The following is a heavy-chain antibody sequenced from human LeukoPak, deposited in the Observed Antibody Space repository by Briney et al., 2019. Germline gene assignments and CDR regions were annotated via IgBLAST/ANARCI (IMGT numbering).Heavy chain of an antibody. V-gene: IGHV3-30*18. D-gene: IGHD2-8*01. J-gene: IGHJ4*02. CDR1: GFTFSSYG. CDR3: AKVRNIVLMVYALDY. CDR2: ISYDGSNK. Sequence: GGSLRLSCAASGFTFSSYGMHWVRQAPGKGLEWVAVISYDGSNKYYADSVKGRFTISRDNSKNTLYLQMNSLRAEDTAAYYCAKVRNIVLMVYALDYWGQGTLVTVSS.